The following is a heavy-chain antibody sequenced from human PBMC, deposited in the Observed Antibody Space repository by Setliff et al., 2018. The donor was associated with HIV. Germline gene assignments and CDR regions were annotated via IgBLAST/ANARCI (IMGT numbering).Heavy chain of an antibody. J-gene: IGHJ3*02. CDR2: IYPGDSDT. Sequence: GESLKISCRVSGYSFTSYWIGWVRQMPGKGLEWMGIIYPGDSDTRYSPSFQGQVTISADKSVSTAYLQWSSLKASDTAMYYCAKQPHGDFWTDYVNAFDIWGQGTMVTVSS. CDR1: GYSFTSYW. CDR3: AKQPHGDFWTDYVNAFDI. D-gene: IGHD3-3*01. V-gene: IGHV5-51*01.